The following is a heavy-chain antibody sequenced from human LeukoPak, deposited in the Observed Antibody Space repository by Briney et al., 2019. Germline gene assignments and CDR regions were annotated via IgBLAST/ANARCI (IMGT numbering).Heavy chain of an antibody. D-gene: IGHD6-13*01. V-gene: IGHV3-30*02. CDR1: AFTFNTYD. CDR2: IRYDGSNK. CDR3: VRISSWFAFDL. Sequence: GGSLILSCAASAFTFNTYDMHWVRQAPGKGLEWVAFIRYDGSNKYYADSVKGRFTISRDNSKNTLYLQMNSLRAEDTAVYYSVRISSWFAFDLWGQGTMVTVSS. J-gene: IGHJ3*01.